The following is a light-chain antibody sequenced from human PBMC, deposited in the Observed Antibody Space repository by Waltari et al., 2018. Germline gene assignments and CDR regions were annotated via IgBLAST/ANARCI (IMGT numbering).Light chain of an antibody. CDR1: SSDVGGYIY. V-gene: IGLV2-14*01. CDR2: EVI. Sequence: QSALTQPASVSGSPGQSITISCTGTSSDVGGYIYVSWYQQHPGKAPKLMIYEVISRPSGVSNRFSGSKSGNTASLTISGLQAEDEADYYCSSYTSSSTRVFGGGTKLTVL. J-gene: IGLJ3*02. CDR3: SSYTSSSTRV.